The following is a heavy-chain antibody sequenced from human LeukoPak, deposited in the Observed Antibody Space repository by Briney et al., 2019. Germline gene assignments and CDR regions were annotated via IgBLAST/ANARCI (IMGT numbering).Heavy chain of an antibody. D-gene: IGHD6-13*01. CDR2: IRYDGSNK. Sequence: GGSLRLSCAASGFTFSSYGMHWVRQAPGKGLEWVAFIRYDGSNKYYADSVKGRFTISRDNSKNTLYLQMNSLRAEDTAVYYCAKDRIAAAGTSPCGYWGQGTLVTVSS. V-gene: IGHV3-30*02. CDR1: GFTFSSYG. J-gene: IGHJ4*02. CDR3: AKDRIAAAGTSPCGY.